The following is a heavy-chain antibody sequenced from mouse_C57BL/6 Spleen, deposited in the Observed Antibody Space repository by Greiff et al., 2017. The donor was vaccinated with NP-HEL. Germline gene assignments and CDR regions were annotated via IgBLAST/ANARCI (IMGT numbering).Heavy chain of an antibody. D-gene: IGHD1-1*01. V-gene: IGHV3-6*01. CDR3: ARENGIVDY. CDR2: ISYDGSN. CDR1: GYSITSGYY. J-gene: IGHJ2*01. Sequence: EVKLLESGPGLVKPSQSLSLTCSVTGYSITSGYYWNWIRQFPGNKLEWMGYISYDGSNNYNPSLKNRISITRDTSKNQFFLKLNSVTTEDTATYYCARENGIVDYWGQGTTLTVSS.